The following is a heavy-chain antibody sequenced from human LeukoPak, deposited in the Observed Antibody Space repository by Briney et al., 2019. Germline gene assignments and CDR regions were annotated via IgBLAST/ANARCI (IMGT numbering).Heavy chain of an antibody. Sequence: GASVKVSCKASGYTFTSYGISWVRQAPGQGLEWMGWIGAYNGNTNYAQKLQGRVTMTTDTSTSTAYMELRSLRSDDTAVYYCARGERGYSYGERAQFDYWGQGTLVTVSS. CDR1: GYTFTSYG. D-gene: IGHD5-18*01. V-gene: IGHV1-18*01. CDR2: IGAYNGNT. J-gene: IGHJ4*02. CDR3: ARGERGYSYGERAQFDY.